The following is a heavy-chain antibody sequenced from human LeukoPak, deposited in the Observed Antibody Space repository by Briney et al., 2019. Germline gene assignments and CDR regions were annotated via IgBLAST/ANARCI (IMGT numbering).Heavy chain of an antibody. V-gene: IGHV3-30*04. CDR2: ISYDGSNK. CDR3: AREGGLQLWGFGY. J-gene: IGHJ4*02. D-gene: IGHD5-18*01. CDR1: GFTFSSYS. Sequence: GGSLRLSCAASGFTFSSYSMDWVRQAPGKGLEWVAVISYDGSNKYYADSVKGRFTSSRDNSKNTLYLQMISLSAEDTAVYYCAREGGLQLWGFGYWGQGTLVTVSS.